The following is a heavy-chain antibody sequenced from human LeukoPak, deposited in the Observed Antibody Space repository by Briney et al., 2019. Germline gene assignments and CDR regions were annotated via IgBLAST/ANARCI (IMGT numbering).Heavy chain of an antibody. CDR1: GFTFDDYA. J-gene: IGHJ4*02. V-gene: IGHV3-9*01. CDR2: ISWNSGSI. D-gene: IGHD6-19*01. CDR3: AKDNSSWLVPTLDY. Sequence: GGSLRLSCAASGFTFDDYAMHWVRQAPGKGLEWVSGISWNSGSIGYADSVKGRFTISRDNAKNSLYLQMNSLRAEDTALYYCAKDNSSWLVPTLDYWGQGTLVTVSS.